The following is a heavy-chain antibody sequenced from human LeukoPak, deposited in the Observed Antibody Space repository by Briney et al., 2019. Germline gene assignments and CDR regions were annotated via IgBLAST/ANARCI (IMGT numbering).Heavy chain of an antibody. D-gene: IGHD2-2*01. J-gene: IGHJ4*01. CDR2: IYHSGST. V-gene: IGHV4-4*02. CDR3: AAYCSSTICHGE. CDR1: GFTFSSYSM. Sequence: GSQRLSCAASGFTFSSYSMTWVRQAPGKGLEWIGEIYHSGSTKYNPSLKSRVTISVDKSKNQFSLKLSSVTAADTAVYYCAAYCSSTICHGEWGHGALVPVSS.